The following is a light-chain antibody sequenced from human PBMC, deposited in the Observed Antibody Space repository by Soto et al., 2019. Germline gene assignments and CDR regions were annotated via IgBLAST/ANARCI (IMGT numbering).Light chain of an antibody. CDR2: GAS. Sequence: EIVMTQSPATLSVSPGERATLSCRASQSVSSNLAWHQQKPGQAPRLLIYGASTRATGIPARFSGSGSGTEFTLTISSLQSEDFAVYYCHQYNNWPPLTFGGGTKVEIK. CDR1: QSVSSN. J-gene: IGKJ4*01. CDR3: HQYNNWPPLT. V-gene: IGKV3-15*01.